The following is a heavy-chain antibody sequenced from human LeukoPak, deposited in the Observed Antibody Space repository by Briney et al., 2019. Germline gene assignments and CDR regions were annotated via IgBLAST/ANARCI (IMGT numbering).Heavy chain of an antibody. Sequence: GGSLRLSCVASGFSFSSHWMSWVRQAPGKGLEWVANIKQDGSEKYYVDSVKGRFTISRDNAKNSLYLQMNSLRAEDTAVYYCAREPSYCSGGSCYEAADYWGQGTPVTVSS. CDR3: AREPSYCSGGSCYEAADY. CDR2: IKQDGSEK. D-gene: IGHD2-15*01. V-gene: IGHV3-7*01. J-gene: IGHJ4*02. CDR1: GFSFSSHW.